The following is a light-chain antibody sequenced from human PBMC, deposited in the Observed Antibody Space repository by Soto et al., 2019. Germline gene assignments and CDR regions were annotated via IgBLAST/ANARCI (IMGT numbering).Light chain of an antibody. V-gene: IGKV3-15*01. J-gene: IGKJ1*01. Sequence: EIVMTQSPATLSVSPGERATLSCRASQSVSSNLAWYQQKPGQAPRLLIYGASTRATGIPARFGGSGSGTEVTLTISSLQSEDFAVYYCQQYNNWPPWTFGQGTKVEIK. CDR3: QQYNNWPPWT. CDR2: GAS. CDR1: QSVSSN.